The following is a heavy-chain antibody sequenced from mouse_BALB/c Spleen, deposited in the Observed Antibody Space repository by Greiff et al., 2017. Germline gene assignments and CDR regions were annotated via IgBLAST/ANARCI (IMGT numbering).Heavy chain of an antibody. Sequence: VQLKQSGPELVKPGASVKISCKASGYTFTDYNMHWVKQSHGKSLEWIGYIYPYNGGTGYNQKFKSKATLTVDNSSSTAYMELRSLTSEDSAVYYCARSYYGNYWYFDVWGAGTTVTVSS. CDR3: ARSYYGNYWYFDV. V-gene: IGHV1S29*02. D-gene: IGHD2-10*01. J-gene: IGHJ1*01. CDR2: IYPYNGGT. CDR1: GYTFTDYN.